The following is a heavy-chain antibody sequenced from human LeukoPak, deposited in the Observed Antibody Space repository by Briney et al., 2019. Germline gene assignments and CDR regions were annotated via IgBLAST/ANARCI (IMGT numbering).Heavy chain of an antibody. Sequence: PSETLFLTCTVSGVSVSSRSYYWAWIRQAPGKGLEWIGTTYYTGSGSTYYNPSLKSRVTISLDMSKNQLSLKMRSVTAADTALYYFARDPDIEVFDLWGPGTRVTVSS. CDR1: GVSVSSRSYY. J-gene: IGHJ3*01. D-gene: IGHD2-15*01. CDR3: ARDPDIEVFDL. CDR2: TYYTGSGST. V-gene: IGHV4-39*07.